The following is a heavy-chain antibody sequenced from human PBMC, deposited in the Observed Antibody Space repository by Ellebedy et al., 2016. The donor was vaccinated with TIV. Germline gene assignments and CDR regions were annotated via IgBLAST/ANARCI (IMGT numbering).Heavy chain of an antibody. D-gene: IGHD4-17*01. CDR1: GYSFTSYW. Sequence: KVSXKGSGYSFTSYWISWVRQMPGKGLEWMGRIDPSDSYTNYSPSFQGHVTISADKSISTAYLQWSSLKASDTAMYYCASAYDYGDYYFDYWGQGTLVTVSS. V-gene: IGHV5-10-1*01. CDR2: IDPSDSYT. CDR3: ASAYDYGDYYFDY. J-gene: IGHJ4*02.